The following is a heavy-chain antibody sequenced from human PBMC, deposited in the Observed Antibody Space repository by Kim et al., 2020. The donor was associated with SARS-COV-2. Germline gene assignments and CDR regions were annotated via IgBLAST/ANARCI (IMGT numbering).Heavy chain of an antibody. CDR2: ISGSGDST. CDR3: AKLGFNWAKYFDC. J-gene: IGHJ4*02. V-gene: IGHV3-23*01. D-gene: IGHD7-27*01. CDR1: GFTFSIYA. Sequence: GGSLRLPCAASGFTFSIYAVSWVRQAPGKGLEWVSGISGSGDSTYYADSVQGRFTISRDNSKKTLYLQMNSLRAEDTAVYYCAKLGFNWAKYFDCWGQGILVTVSS.